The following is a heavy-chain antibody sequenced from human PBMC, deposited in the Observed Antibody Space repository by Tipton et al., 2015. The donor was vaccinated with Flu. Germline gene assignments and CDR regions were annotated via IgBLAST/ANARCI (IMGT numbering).Heavy chain of an antibody. Sequence: TLSLTCNVSGGSVSSGTYYWSWIRQPPGKGLEWIGQFSSTGATNNNPSLRSRLTISLDTSKNQLSLKLTSVTAADTATYYCARHGQTNGYYLDSWGQGVLVTVSS. J-gene: IGHJ4*02. CDR1: GGSVSSGTYY. V-gene: IGHV4-61*01. CDR2: FSSTGAT. CDR3: ARHGQTNGYYLDS. D-gene: IGHD2-15*01.